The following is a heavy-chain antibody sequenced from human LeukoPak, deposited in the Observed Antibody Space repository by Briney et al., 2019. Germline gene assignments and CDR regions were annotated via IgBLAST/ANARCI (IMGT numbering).Heavy chain of an antibody. CDR3: TTGYCAGDCYWF. J-gene: IGHJ4*02. CDR1: GFTFSNAW. V-gene: IGHV3-15*01. CDR2: IKSKTDGGTT. D-gene: IGHD2-21*02. Sequence: PGGSLRLSCSASGFTFSNAWMSWVRQAPGKGLEWVGRIKSKTDGGTTDYAARVKGRFTIARDESKTTLYLQMNSLKTEDTAVYYCTTGYCAGDCYWFWGQGTLVTVSS.